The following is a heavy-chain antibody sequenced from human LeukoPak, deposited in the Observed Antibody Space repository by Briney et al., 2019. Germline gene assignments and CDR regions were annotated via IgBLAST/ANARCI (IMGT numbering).Heavy chain of an antibody. V-gene: IGHV4-31*03. J-gene: IGHJ3*02. CDR1: GASTSSAGYY. CDR2: IYYSGDT. CDR3: ARSISYGSAFDI. Sequence: SETLSLTCSVAGASTSSAGYYWSWIRQHPGKGLEWIGYIYYSGDTYYNPSLKSRVTISVDTSKSQFSLKLSSVTAADTAVYFCARSISYGSAFDIWGQGTMVTVSS. D-gene: IGHD5-18*01.